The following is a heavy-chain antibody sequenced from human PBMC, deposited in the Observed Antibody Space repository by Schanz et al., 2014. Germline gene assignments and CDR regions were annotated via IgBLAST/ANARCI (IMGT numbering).Heavy chain of an antibody. J-gene: IGHJ6*03. CDR1: GGTFSSYT. D-gene: IGHD2-2*02. CDR2: IIPILGIA. Sequence: QVQLVQSGPEVKKPGSSVKVSCKASGGTFSSYTISWVRQAPGQGLEWMGRIIPILGIANYAQKFQGRVTITADKSTSTAYMELTSLRSEDTAVYYCAGAYCSSTSCYTGYYYMDVWGKGTTVTVAS. V-gene: IGHV1-69*02. CDR3: AGAYCSSTSCYTGYYYMDV.